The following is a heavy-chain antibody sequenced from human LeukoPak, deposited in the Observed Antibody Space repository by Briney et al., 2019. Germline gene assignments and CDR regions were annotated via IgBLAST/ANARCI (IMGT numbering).Heavy chain of an antibody. V-gene: IGHV3-23*01. D-gene: IGHD2-15*01. J-gene: IGHJ2*01. Sequence: GGSLRLSCTASGFTFSSYAMNWVRQAPGKGLEWVSGIGAGGTFTYYADSVKGRFTIFRDNSRNTLYLQMNSLRADDTAVYYCAKVPRYCSGGSCYAGYFDLWGRGTLVTVSS. CDR1: GFTFSSYA. CDR2: IGAGGTFT. CDR3: AKVPRYCSGGSCYAGYFDL.